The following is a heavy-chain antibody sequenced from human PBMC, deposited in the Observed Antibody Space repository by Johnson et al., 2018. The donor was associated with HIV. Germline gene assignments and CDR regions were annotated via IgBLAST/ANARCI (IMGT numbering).Heavy chain of an antibody. CDR2: IDSIGDTI. CDR3: ARDDYRHAFDI. D-gene: IGHD4-11*01. J-gene: IGHJ3*02. Sequence: EVQLVESGGGLVQPGGSLRLSCAASGFSFSSYRMNWIRKAPGKGLEWVSYIDSIGDTIYYADSVTGRFTISRDNAKNSLFLQMNSLRAEDPAIYFCARDDYRHAFDIWGQGTMVTVSS. CDR1: GFSFSSYR. V-gene: IGHV3-48*01.